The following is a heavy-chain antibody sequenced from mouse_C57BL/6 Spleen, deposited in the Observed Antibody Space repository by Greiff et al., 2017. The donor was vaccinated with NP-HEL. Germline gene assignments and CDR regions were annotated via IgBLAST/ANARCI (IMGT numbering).Heavy chain of an antibody. CDR1: GFTFSSYG. CDR2: ISSGGSYT. CDR3: ARQDGNYVGFAY. V-gene: IGHV5-6*01. J-gene: IGHJ3*01. Sequence: EVKLMESGGDLVKPGGSLKLSCAASGFTFSSYGMSWVRQTPDKRLEWVATISSGGSYTYYPDSVKGRFTISRDNAKNTLYLQMSSLKSEDTAMYYCARQDGNYVGFAYWGQGTLVTVSA. D-gene: IGHD2-1*01.